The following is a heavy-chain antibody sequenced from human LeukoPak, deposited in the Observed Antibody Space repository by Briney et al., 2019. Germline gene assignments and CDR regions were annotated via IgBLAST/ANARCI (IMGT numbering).Heavy chain of an antibody. CDR3: AREGSQRTYSGYDSAYYYGMDV. CDR2: IIPIFGTA. D-gene: IGHD5-12*01. V-gene: IGHV1-69*01. CDR1: GGTFSSYA. J-gene: IGHJ6*02. Sequence: GSSVKVSCKASGGTFSSYAISWVRQAPGQGLEWMGGIIPIFGTANYAQKFQGRVTITADESTSTAYMELSSLRSEDTAVYYCAREGSQRTYSGYDSAYYYGMDVWGQGTTVTVSS.